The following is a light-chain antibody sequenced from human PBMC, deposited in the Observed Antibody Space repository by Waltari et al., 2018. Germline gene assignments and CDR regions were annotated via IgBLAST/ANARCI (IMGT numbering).Light chain of an antibody. V-gene: IGKV3-11*01. CDR1: QSVRNY. CDR2: DAS. CDR3: QQRGKQFT. J-gene: IGKJ3*01. Sequence: EIVLTQSPATLSLSPRERATLSCRASQSVRNYLAWYQQKPGQAPRLLIYDASNRAAGIPARFSGSGSGTDFTLTISSLEPEDFAVYYCQQRGKQFTFGPGTKVDIK.